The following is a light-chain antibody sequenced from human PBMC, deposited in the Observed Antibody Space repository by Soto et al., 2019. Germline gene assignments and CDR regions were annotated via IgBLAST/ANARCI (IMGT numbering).Light chain of an antibody. V-gene: IGLV1-44*01. CDR2: TND. J-gene: IGLJ1*01. Sequence: QSVLTQPPSASGTPGQTGTITCSGSSSNIGTSSVHWYKHLPGTAPKPLIYTNDQRPSGVPDRFSGSKSGTSASLAISGLQSEDEADYYCAVWDDSLNGHVFGAGTKVTVL. CDR3: AVWDDSLNGHV. CDR1: SSNIGTSS.